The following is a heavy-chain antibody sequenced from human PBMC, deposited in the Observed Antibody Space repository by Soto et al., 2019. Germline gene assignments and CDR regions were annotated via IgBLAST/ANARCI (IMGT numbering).Heavy chain of an antibody. Sequence: VQLLESGGDLVQPGGSLRLSCVASGFILNNYAMSWVRQAPGKGLEWVSTIGDTDGDSDGVPWYKDSVKGRFTISRDSSANTLFLHMDNLRAEDSALYYCVKRGRNWGAFDFWGQGTTVVVSS. D-gene: IGHD7-27*01. V-gene: IGHV3-23*01. CDR1: GFILNNYA. CDR2: IGDTDGDSDGVP. CDR3: VKRGRNWGAFDF. J-gene: IGHJ3*01.